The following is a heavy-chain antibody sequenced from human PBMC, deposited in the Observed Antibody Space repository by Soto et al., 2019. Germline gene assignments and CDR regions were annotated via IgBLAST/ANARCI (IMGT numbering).Heavy chain of an antibody. J-gene: IGHJ4*02. D-gene: IGHD3-16*02. V-gene: IGHV4-39*01. CDR2: IYYSGST. Sequence: SETLSLTCTVSGGSISSSSYYWGWIRQPPGKGLEWIGSIYYSGSTYYNPSLKSRVTISVDTSKNQFSLKLSFVTAADTAVYYCARHGGLHLGELSRYYFDYWGQGTLVTFSS. CDR1: GGSISSSSYY. CDR3: ARHGGLHLGELSRYYFDY.